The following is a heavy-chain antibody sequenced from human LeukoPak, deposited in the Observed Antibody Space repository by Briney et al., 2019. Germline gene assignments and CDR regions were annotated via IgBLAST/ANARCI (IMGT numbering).Heavy chain of an antibody. J-gene: IGHJ6*03. CDR3: AREAGNHYYMDV. CDR1: GFTFSSYS. CDR2: ISSSSSYI. Sequence: GGSLRLSCAASGFTFSSYSMNWVRQAPGKGLEWVSSISSSSSYIYYADSVKGRFTISRDNAKNSLYLQMNSLRAEDTAVYYCAREAGNHYYMDVWGKGTTVTVSS. D-gene: IGHD1-14*01. V-gene: IGHV3-21*01.